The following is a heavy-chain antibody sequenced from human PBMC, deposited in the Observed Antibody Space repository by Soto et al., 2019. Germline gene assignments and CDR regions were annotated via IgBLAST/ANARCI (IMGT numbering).Heavy chain of an antibody. V-gene: IGHV1-58*02. CDR1: GFTFTSSA. CDR3: AADGVGATVYYGMDV. J-gene: IGHJ6*02. Sequence: ASVKVSCKASGFTFTSSAMQWVRQARGQRLEWIGWIVVGSGNTNYAQKFQERVTITRDMSTSTAYMELSSLRSEDTAVYYCAADGVGATVYYGMDVWGQGTTVPVSS. CDR2: IVVGSGNT. D-gene: IGHD1-26*01.